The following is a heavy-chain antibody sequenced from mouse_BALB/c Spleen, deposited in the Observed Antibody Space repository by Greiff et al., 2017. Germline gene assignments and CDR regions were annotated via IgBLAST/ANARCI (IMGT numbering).Heavy chain of an antibody. J-gene: IGHJ4*01. Sequence: DVMLVESGGGLVKPGGSLKLSCAASGFTFSDYYMYWVRQTPEKRLEWVATISDGGSYTYYPDSVKGRFTISRDNAKNNLYLQMSSLKSEDTAMYYCARAGNTYAMDYWGQGTSVTVSS. V-gene: IGHV5-4*02. CDR1: GFTFSDYY. CDR2: ISDGGSYT. D-gene: IGHD2-1*01. CDR3: ARAGNTYAMDY.